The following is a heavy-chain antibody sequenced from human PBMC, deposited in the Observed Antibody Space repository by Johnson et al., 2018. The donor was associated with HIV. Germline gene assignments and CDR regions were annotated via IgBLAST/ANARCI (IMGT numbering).Heavy chain of an antibody. Sequence: EVQLVESGGGVVQPGGSLRLSCAASGFTFSSYAMHWVRQAPGKGLEWVSGISWNSGSIGYADSVKGRFTISRDNAKNSLYLQMNSLRAEDTALYYCAGGLLCQIAVAVRWDAFDIWGQGTMVTVSS. CDR2: ISWNSGSI. CDR3: AGGLLCQIAVAVRWDAFDI. J-gene: IGHJ3*02. V-gene: IGHV3-9*01. D-gene: IGHD6-19*01. CDR1: GFTFSSYA.